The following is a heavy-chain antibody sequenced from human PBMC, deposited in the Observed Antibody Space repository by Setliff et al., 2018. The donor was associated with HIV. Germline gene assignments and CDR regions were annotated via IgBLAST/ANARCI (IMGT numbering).Heavy chain of an antibody. V-gene: IGHV4-39*07. CDR3: ARVSITYWYSIATFYYYYMDV. CDR2: INHSGRT. D-gene: IGHD2-15*01. CDR1: GGSISSGDYF. J-gene: IGHJ6*03. Sequence: PSETLSLTCTVSGGSISSGDYFWSWVRQPPGKGLEWIGEINHSGRTNYNPSLKSRVTISVDTSKNQFSLKLRSVTAADTAMYYCARVSITYWYSIATFYYYYMDVWGKGTKVTVSS.